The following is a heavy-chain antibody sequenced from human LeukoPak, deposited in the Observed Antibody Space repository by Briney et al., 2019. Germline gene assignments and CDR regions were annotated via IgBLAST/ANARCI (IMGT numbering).Heavy chain of an antibody. D-gene: IGHD6-13*01. CDR2: IYYSGST. V-gene: IGHV4-59*08. Sequence: SETLSLTCTVSGGSISSYYWSWIRQPPGKGLEWIGYIYYSGSTNYNPSLKSRVTISVDTSKNQFSLKLSSVTAADTAVYYCARRSSSWATFDYWGQGTLVTVSS. CDR1: GGSISSYY. J-gene: IGHJ4*02. CDR3: ARRSSSWATFDY.